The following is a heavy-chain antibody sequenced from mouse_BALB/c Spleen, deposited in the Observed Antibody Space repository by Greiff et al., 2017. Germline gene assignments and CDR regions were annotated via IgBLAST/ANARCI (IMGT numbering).Heavy chain of an antibody. D-gene: IGHD2-14*01. Sequence: DVKLVESGGGLVKPGGSLKLSCAASGFTFSSYAMSWVRQTPEKRLEWVATISSGGSYTYYPDSVKGRFTISRDNAKNTLYLQMSSLRSEDTAMYYCARHDRYDVGLYYAMDYWGQGTSVTVSS. CDR3: ARHDRYDVGLYYAMDY. CDR1: GFTFSSYA. J-gene: IGHJ4*01. CDR2: ISSGGSYT. V-gene: IGHV5-9-3*01.